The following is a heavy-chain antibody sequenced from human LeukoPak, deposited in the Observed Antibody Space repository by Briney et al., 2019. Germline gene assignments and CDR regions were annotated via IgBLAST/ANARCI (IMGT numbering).Heavy chain of an antibody. CDR2: MKEDGGEI. CDR1: GFPFSNYW. D-gene: IGHD4-23*01. V-gene: IGHV3-7*01. J-gene: IGHJ4*02. CDR3: VRGRGYSTFDY. Sequence: GSLRLSCAGSGFPFSNYWMAWVRQAPGKGLEWVANMKEDGGEINYVDSVKGRFTISRDNAKNSLDLQMNSLRVDDTAVYYCVRGRGYSTFDYWGQGTLVIVSS.